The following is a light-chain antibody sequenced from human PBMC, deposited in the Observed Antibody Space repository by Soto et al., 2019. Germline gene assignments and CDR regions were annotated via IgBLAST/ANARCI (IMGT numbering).Light chain of an antibody. CDR1: SSNIGSNT. Sequence: VLTQPPSASGTPGQRVTISCSGSSSNIGSNTVNWYQQLPGTAPKLLIYSNNQRPSGVPDRFSGSKSGTSASLAISGLQSEDEADYYCAAWDDSLNGYVFGTGTKVPVL. CDR3: AAWDDSLNGYV. J-gene: IGLJ1*01. V-gene: IGLV1-44*01. CDR2: SNN.